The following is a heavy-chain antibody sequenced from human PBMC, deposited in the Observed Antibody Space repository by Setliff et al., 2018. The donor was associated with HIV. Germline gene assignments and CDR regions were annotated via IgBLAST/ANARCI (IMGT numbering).Heavy chain of an antibody. CDR1: GFTFSDYY. J-gene: IGHJ2*01. Sequence: GGSLRLSCAASGFTFSDYYMSWIRQAPGKGLEWVSYISSSGSTIYYADSVKGRFTISRDNAKNSLYLQMNSLRAEDTAVYYCATGANYYGSGSRYWYFDLWGRGTLVTV. V-gene: IGHV3-11*04. CDR3: ATGANYYGSGSRYWYFDL. CDR2: ISSSGSTI. D-gene: IGHD3-10*01.